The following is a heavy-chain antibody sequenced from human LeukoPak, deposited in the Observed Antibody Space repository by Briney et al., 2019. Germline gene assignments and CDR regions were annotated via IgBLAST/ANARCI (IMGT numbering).Heavy chain of an antibody. D-gene: IGHD1-14*01. CDR3: AGRTRYYYYYGMDV. V-gene: IGHV4-59*01. Sequence: SETLTLTCTGSGGSNSSYYWRWIPQPPGKALEWIGYIYYSRSTNYNPSLKSRVTISVDTSKNQFSLKLSSVTAADTAVYYCAGRTRYYYYYGMDVWGQGTTVTVSS. CDR1: GGSNSSYY. J-gene: IGHJ6*02. CDR2: IYYSRST.